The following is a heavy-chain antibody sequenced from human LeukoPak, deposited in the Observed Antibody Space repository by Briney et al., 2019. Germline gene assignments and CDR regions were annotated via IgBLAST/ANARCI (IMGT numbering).Heavy chain of an antibody. Sequence: SETLSLTCTVSGGSISDYYWSWIRQPPGKGLEWIGDIYYSGSTNYNPSLKSRVTISVDTSKNQFSLKLSSVTAADTAVYYCARGDGGSYGFDYWGQGTLVTVSS. CDR2: IYYSGST. J-gene: IGHJ4*02. V-gene: IGHV4-59*01. CDR1: GGSISDYY. CDR3: ARGDGGSYGFDY. D-gene: IGHD1-26*01.